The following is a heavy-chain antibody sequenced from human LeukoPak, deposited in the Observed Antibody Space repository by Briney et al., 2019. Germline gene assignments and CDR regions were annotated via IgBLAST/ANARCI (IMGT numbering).Heavy chain of an antibody. CDR1: GGSIRSSSYY. Sequence: SETLSLTCTVSGGSIRSSSYYWGCIRQPPGKGLEWIGSIYYTGSTYYNPSLKSRVTISVDTSKNQFSLRLSSVTAADTAVYYCARTTGSFYFYYYMDVWGKGTTVTVSS. V-gene: IGHV4-39*07. CDR3: ARTTGSFYFYYYMDV. D-gene: IGHD1-26*01. CDR2: IYYTGST. J-gene: IGHJ6*03.